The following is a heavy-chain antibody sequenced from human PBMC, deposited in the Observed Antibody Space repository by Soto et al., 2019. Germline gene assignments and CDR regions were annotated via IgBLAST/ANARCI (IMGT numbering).Heavy chain of an antibody. CDR2: ISDDGSNK. CDR1: VFTFINYG. D-gene: IGHD3-3*01. Sequence: GWSLRLSCASSVFTFINYGMHWVRQAPGKGLEWVAFISDDGSNKYYADSMKGRFTMSRDNSKSTLYLQMNSLRVEDTAVYYCTKRRNVLRFLEWSSGMEVWGQGTTVTVSS. J-gene: IGHJ6*02. V-gene: IGHV3-30*18. CDR3: TKRRNVLRFLEWSSGMEV.